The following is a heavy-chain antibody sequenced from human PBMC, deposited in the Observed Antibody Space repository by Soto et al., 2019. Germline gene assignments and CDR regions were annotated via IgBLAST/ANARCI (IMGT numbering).Heavy chain of an antibody. J-gene: IGHJ4*02. D-gene: IGHD2-15*01. CDR2: VSAGGTSA. CDR3: ADRCSGGRCSPFDN. Sequence: EVQLLEYGGGLVQPGGSLRLSCAASGFTFSSYAMGWVRQAPGKGLEWVSAVSAGGTSAYYVASVEGRFTISRDNSKNTLYLQMNSLRVEDTARYYCADRCSGGRCSPFDNWGQGTLVTVAS. CDR1: GFTFSSYA. V-gene: IGHV3-23*01.